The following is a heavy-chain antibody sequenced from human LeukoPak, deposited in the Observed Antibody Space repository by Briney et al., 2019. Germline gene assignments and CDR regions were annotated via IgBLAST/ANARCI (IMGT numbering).Heavy chain of an antibody. CDR1: GFTFTSYA. CDR2: ISGSGDST. V-gene: IGHV3-23*01. CDR3: VKDREVAAGAGAFDI. J-gene: IGHJ3*02. Sequence: GGSLRLSCADSGFTFTSYAMSWVRQARGKGLEWVSAISGSGDSTWYADSVKGRFTISRDNSKNTMYLQMSRLRAEDTAIYYCVKDREVAAGAGAFDIWGQGTMVTVSP. D-gene: IGHD6-13*01.